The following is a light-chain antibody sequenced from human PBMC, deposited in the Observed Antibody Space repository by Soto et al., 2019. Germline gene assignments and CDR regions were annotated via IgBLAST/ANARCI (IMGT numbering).Light chain of an antibody. J-gene: IGKJ3*01. CDR2: DAS. CDR1: QDISNY. V-gene: IGKV1-33*01. CDR3: QQYDNLPPFT. Sequence: DIQMTQSPSSLSASVGDRVTITCQASQDISNYLNWYQQKPGKAPKLLIYDASNLETGVPSRFIESGSGTDFTFTISSLQPEDIASYYCQQYDNLPPFTFGPGTKVDIK.